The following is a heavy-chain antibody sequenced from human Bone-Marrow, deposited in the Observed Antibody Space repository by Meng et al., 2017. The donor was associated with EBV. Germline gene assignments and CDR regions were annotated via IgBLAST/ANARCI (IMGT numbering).Heavy chain of an antibody. D-gene: IGHD3-10*01. CDR3: ARVFLDYGSGSIDY. V-gene: IGHV1-2*06. Sequence: QVERVQSGAEVKKPGASVKVSCKASGYTFTGYYMHWVRQAPGQGLEWMGRINPNSGGTNYAQKFQGRVTMTRDTSISTAYMELSRLRSDDTAVYYCARVFLDYGSGSIDYWGQGTLVTVSS. CDR1: GYTFTGYY. CDR2: INPNSGGT. J-gene: IGHJ4*02.